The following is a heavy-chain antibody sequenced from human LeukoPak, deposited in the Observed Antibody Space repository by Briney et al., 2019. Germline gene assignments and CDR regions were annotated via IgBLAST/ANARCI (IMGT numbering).Heavy chain of an antibody. V-gene: IGHV3-23*01. CDR3: AKGVSTRPLYYFDN. CDR2: ISTSGAST. CDR1: GLTFNNYA. Sequence: GGSLTLSCAASGLTFNNYAMTWVRQAPGKGLEWVSVISTSGASTYSADSVKGRFTISRDNSKNTLYLQMNTLRVEDTAVYYCAKGVSTRPLYYFDNWGQGTLVTVSS. J-gene: IGHJ4*02. D-gene: IGHD6-6*01.